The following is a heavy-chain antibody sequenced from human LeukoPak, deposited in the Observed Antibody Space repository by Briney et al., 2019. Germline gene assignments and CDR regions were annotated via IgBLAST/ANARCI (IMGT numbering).Heavy chain of an antibody. V-gene: IGHV1-2*02. CDR2: INPNSGDT. CDR1: GYTFTGYY. Sequence: ASVKVSCEASGYTFTGYYMHWVRQAPGQGLEWMGWINPNSGDTNYAQKFQDRVTMTTDTSISTAYMELSRLRSDDTAMFYCARLGGGLDIWGQGTMVTVSS. CDR3: ARLGGGLDI. D-gene: IGHD1-26*01. J-gene: IGHJ3*02.